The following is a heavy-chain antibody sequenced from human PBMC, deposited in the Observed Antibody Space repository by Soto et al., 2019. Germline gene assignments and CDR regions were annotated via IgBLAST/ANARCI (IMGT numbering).Heavy chain of an antibody. V-gene: IGHV4-31*03. CDR1: GGSISSDAYY. Sequence: QVQLQESGPGLVKPSQTLSLTCSVSGGSISSDAYYWTWIRQHPGKGLEWIGCMSYTGKTYYNPSLPSRLTISVDTSKNPFSLRLSSVTAADTAMYYCVTEGSYCTGGSCSTWFDPWGQGPLVTVSS. J-gene: IGHJ5*02. D-gene: IGHD2-15*01. CDR2: MSYTGKT. CDR3: VTEGSYCTGGSCSTWFDP.